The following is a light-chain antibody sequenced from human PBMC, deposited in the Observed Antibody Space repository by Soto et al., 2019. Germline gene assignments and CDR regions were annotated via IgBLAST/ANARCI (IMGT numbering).Light chain of an antibody. CDR2: DAS. CDR3: QNFDSAPQT. CDR1: KSISTR. Sequence: QMTQSNSTLSASVGDRFSITCLASKSISTRLAWYQQKPGKAPKLLIYDASSLESGVPSRFSGSGSGTEFTLTISSLQPEDAATYYCQNFDSAPQTFGQVTKVDIK. J-gene: IGKJ1*01. V-gene: IGKV1-5*01.